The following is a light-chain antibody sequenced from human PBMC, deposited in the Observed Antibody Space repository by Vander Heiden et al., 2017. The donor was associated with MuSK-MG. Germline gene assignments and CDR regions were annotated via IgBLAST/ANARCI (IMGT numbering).Light chain of an antibody. Sequence: DIQMNQSPSTLSASVGDRVTITCRASQSISSWLAWYQQKPGKAPKLLIYKASSLESGVPSRFSGSGSGTEFTLTISSLQPDDFATYYCQQNNSSPLTFGGGTKVEIK. CDR1: QSISSW. J-gene: IGKJ4*01. CDR2: KAS. CDR3: QQNNSSPLT. V-gene: IGKV1-5*03.